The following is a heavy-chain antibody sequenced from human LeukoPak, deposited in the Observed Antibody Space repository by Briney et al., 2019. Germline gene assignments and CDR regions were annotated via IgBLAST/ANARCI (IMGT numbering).Heavy chain of an antibody. CDR3: AREPSGTYWLDY. V-gene: IGHV3-66*02. Sequence: GGSLRLSCAASGFTVSSNYMSWVRQAPGKGLEWVSVIYSAGSTYYADSVKGRFTISRDNSKNTLYLQMNSLRAEDTAVYYCAREPSGTYWLDYWGQETLVTVSS. CDR1: GFTVSSNY. CDR2: IYSAGST. J-gene: IGHJ4*02. D-gene: IGHD1-26*01.